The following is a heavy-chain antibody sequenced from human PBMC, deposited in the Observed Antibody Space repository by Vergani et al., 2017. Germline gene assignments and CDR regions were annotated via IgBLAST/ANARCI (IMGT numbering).Heavy chain of an antibody. J-gene: IGHJ4*02. CDR3: ARRFRYSYGGFDY. D-gene: IGHD5-18*01. V-gene: IGHV1-69*06. Sequence: QAQLVQSGAEVKKPGSSVKVFCKASGGTFSSYPISWVRQAPGQGREWMGGNIPIFGTANYAQKFQGRVTLTADKSTSTAYMELSRLRSEDTAVYYCARRFRYSYGGFDYWGQGTLVTVSS. CDR1: GGTFSSYP. CDR2: NIPIFGTA.